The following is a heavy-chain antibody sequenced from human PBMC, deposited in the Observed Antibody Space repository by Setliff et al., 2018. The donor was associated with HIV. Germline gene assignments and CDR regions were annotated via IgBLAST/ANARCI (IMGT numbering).Heavy chain of an antibody. V-gene: IGHV3-21*01. CDR2: ISYSTGYI. CDR1: GFTFSSYT. J-gene: IGHJ4*02. CDR3: ARGVAAAGTDY. D-gene: IGHD6-13*01. Sequence: PGGSLRLSCAASGFTFSSYTMNWVRQAPEKGLEWVSSISYSTGYIYYADSVEGRFTTSRDNAKSSLYLQMNSLRAEDTAVYYCARGVAAAGTDYWGQGTLVTVSS.